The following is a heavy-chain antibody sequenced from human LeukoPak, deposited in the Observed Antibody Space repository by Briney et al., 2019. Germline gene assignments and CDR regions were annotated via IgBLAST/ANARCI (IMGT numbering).Heavy chain of an antibody. CDR2: INPNSGGT. V-gene: IGHV1-2*02. D-gene: IGHD5-24*01. Sequence: ASVKVSCKASGYTFTGYYMHWVRQAPGQGLEWMGWINPNSGGTNYAQKFRGRVTMTRDTSISTAYMELSRLRSDDTAVYYCARSIMATTNFDYWGQGTLVTVSS. J-gene: IGHJ4*02. CDR3: ARSIMATTNFDY. CDR1: GYTFTGYY.